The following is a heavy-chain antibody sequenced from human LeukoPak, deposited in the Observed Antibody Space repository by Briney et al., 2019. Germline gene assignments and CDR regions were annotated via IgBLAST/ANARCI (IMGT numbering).Heavy chain of an antibody. Sequence: HPSETLSLTCTVSGGSISSYYWSWIRQPPGKGLEWVANIKQDGSEKYYVDSVKGRFTISRDNAKNSLYLQMNSLRAEDTAVYYCAREDTAYVNWFDPWGQGTLVTVSS. CDR2: IKQDGSEK. CDR3: AREDTAYVNWFDP. J-gene: IGHJ5*02. CDR1: GGSISSYY. D-gene: IGHD5-18*01. V-gene: IGHV3-7*01.